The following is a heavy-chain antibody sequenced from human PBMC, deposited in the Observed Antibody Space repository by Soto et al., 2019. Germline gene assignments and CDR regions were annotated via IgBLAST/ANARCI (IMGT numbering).Heavy chain of an antibody. CDR1: GGSFSGYY. D-gene: IGHD2-21*01. CDR3: ARGLQDVAVVVPGARMKKYSWFDS. V-gene: IGHV4-34*01. J-gene: IGHJ5*01. Sequence: PSETLSLTCAVYGGSFSGYYWSWVRQSPGKGLEWIGEINHTGSPNYSPSLKSRVTISVDMSKNQFSLNLSSVTAADTAVYFCARGLQDVAVVVPGARMKKYSWFDSWGQGTLVTVSP. CDR2: INHTGSP.